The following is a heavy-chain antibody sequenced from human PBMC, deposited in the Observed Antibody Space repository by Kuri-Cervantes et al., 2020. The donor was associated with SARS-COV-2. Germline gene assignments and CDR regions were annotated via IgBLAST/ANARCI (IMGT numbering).Heavy chain of an antibody. CDR3: ARFPGGSSWYD. CDR1: GGSFSGYY. V-gene: IGHV4-34*01. Sequence: GSLRLSCAVYGGSFSGYYWSWIRQPPGKGLEWIGEINHSGSTNYNPSLKSRVTISVDTSKNQFSLKLSSVTAADTAVYYCARFPGGSSWYDWGQGTLVTVSS. CDR2: INHSGST. J-gene: IGHJ4*02. D-gene: IGHD6-13*01.